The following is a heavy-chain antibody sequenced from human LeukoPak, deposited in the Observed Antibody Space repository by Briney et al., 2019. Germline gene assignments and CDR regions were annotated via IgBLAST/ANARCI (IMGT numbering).Heavy chain of an antibody. D-gene: IGHD3-10*01. CDR2: IRYDGSNK. V-gene: IGHV3-30*02. CDR3: AKDLGLWFGELPNPFDY. J-gene: IGHJ4*02. Sequence: GGSLRLSCAASGFTFSSYGMHWVRQAPGKGLGWVAFIRYDGSNKYYADSVKGRFTISRDNSKNTLYLQMNSLRAEDTAVYYCAKDLGLWFGELPNPFDYWGQGTLSPSLQ. CDR1: GFTFSSYG.